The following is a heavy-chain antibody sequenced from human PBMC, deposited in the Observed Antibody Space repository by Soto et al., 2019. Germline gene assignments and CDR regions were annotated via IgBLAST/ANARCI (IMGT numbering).Heavy chain of an antibody. Sequence: SETLSLTCAVYGGSFSGYYWSWIRQPPGKGLEWIGEINHSGSTNYILSLKSRVTISVDTSKNQFSLNLRSVTAADTAVYYCATSTYCSSTSCYSRNHYGMDVWGQGTTVT. CDR1: GGSFSGYY. CDR3: ATSTYCSSTSCYSRNHYGMDV. CDR2: INHSGST. D-gene: IGHD2-2*01. V-gene: IGHV4-34*01. J-gene: IGHJ6*02.